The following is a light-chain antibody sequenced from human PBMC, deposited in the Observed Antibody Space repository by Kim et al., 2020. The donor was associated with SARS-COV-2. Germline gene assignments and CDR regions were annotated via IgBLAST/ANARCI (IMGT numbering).Light chain of an antibody. CDR3: QQRSIWPLT. J-gene: IGKJ4*01. Sequence: EIVLTQSPATLSLSPGERATLSCRASQDINRSLGWYQQKPGQAPRLLIYEAANRATGIPGRFSGSGSGTDFTLTISSLEPEDFAVYYCQQRSIWPLTFGGGTKVDIK. CDR1: QDINRS. V-gene: IGKV3-11*01. CDR2: EAA.